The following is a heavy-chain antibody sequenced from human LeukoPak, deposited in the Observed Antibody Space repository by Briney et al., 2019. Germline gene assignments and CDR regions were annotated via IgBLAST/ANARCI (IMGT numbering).Heavy chain of an antibody. V-gene: IGHV4-31*03. D-gene: IGHD3-22*01. CDR2: IYYSGST. CDR1: GGSISSGGYY. CDR3: ARVKSQTIYDSFDY. Sequence: TLSLTCTVSGGSISSGGYYWSWIRQHPGKGLEWIGYIYYSGSTYYNPSLKSRVTISVDTSKNQFSLKLSSVTAADTAVYYCARVKSQTIYDSFDYWGQGTLVTVSS. J-gene: IGHJ4*02.